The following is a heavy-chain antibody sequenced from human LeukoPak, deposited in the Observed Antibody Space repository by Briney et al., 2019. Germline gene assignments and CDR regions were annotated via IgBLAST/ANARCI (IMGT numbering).Heavy chain of an antibody. CDR2: INPNSGGT. J-gene: IGHJ3*02. CDR1: GYTFTGYY. Sequence: ASVKVSCKASGYTFTGYYMHWVRQAPGQGLEWMGWINPNSGGTNYAQKFQGRVTMTRDTSISTAYMELRRLRSDDTAVYYCARVVEGRIVDAFDIWGQGTMVTVSS. D-gene: IGHD2-15*01. CDR3: ARVVEGRIVDAFDI. V-gene: IGHV1-2*02.